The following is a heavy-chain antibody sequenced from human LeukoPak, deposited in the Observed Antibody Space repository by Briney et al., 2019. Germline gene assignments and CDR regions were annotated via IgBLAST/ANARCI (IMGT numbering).Heavy chain of an antibody. J-gene: IGHJ4*02. D-gene: IGHD2-2*01. V-gene: IGHV3-30*02. CDR3: AKESRTPTLDY. CDR1: GFTFSSYG. Sequence: TGGSLRLSCAASGFTFSSYGMHWVRQAPGKGLEWVAFIRYDGSNKYYADSVKGRFTISRDNSKNTLYLQMNSLRVEDTAVYYCAKESRTPTLDYWGQGTLVTVSS. CDR2: IRYDGSNK.